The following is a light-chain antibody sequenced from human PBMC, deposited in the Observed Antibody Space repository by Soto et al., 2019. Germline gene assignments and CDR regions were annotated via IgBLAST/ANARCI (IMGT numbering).Light chain of an antibody. CDR3: QQHDTSPYT. CDR1: QSLRSSY. J-gene: IGKJ2*01. CDR2: GAS. V-gene: IGKV3-20*01. Sequence: EVVLTQSPNTLSLSPGERATLSCWASQSLRSSYLAWYQRKPGQAPRLLMFGASRRPTGIPDRFNGSGSGTDFILTISRLEPEDVAVYYCQQHDTSPYTFGQGTVLEIK.